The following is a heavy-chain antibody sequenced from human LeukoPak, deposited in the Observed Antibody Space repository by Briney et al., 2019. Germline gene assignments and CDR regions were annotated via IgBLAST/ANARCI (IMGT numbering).Heavy chain of an antibody. J-gene: IGHJ4*02. CDR2: LSYDGRDK. Sequence: GGSLRLSCAASGFKFSSYGMHWVRQAPGKGLEWVAVLSYDGRDKYYTDSVKGRFTISRDNSKTTLYLQMNSLRIEDTAVYYCAKDGEGAAASYYFDNWGQGTLVTVFS. CDR1: GFKFSSYG. V-gene: IGHV3-30*18. CDR3: AKDGEGAAASYYFDN. D-gene: IGHD7-27*01.